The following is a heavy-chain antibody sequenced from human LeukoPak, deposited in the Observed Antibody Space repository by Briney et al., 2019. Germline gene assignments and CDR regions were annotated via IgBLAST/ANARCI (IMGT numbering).Heavy chain of an antibody. J-gene: IGHJ4*02. CDR2: VKEDGSEE. Sequence: GGSLRLSCAASGFTFSPYWMNWFRQAPGKGLEWVALVKEDGSEELYDGSVEGRFTISRDSGKNSLYLQMNSLRAEDTAVYYCAGGAGWLSDYWGQGTLVTVSS. CDR3: AGGAGWLSDY. V-gene: IGHV3-7*03. CDR1: GFTFSPYW. D-gene: IGHD2-15*01.